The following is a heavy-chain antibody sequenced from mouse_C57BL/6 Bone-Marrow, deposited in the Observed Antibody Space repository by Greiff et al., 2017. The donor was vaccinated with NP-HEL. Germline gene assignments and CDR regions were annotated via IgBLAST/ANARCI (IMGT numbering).Heavy chain of an antibody. Sequence: EVKLVESGEGLVKPGGSLKLSCAASGFTFSSYAMSWVRQTPEKRLAWVAYISSGGDYIYYAYTVKGRFTISRDNARNTLYLQMSSLKSEDTAMYYCTRDRLLPYYYAMDYWGQGTSVTVSS. D-gene: IGHD2-3*01. J-gene: IGHJ4*01. V-gene: IGHV5-9-1*02. CDR3: TRDRLLPYYYAMDY. CDR1: GFTFSSYA. CDR2: ISSGGDYI.